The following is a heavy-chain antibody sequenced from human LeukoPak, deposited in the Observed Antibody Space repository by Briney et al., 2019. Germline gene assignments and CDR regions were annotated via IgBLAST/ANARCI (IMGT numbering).Heavy chain of an antibody. CDR1: GFTFGDYA. Sequence: GGSLRLSCTASGFTFGDYAMSWVRQAPGKGLEWVGFIRSKAYGGTTEYAASVKGRFTISRDDSKSIAYLQMNSLKTEDTAVYYCTRENYDFWSGSRPYFDYWGQGTLVTVSS. CDR2: IRSKAYGGTT. CDR3: TRENYDFWSGSRPYFDY. V-gene: IGHV3-49*04. D-gene: IGHD3-3*01. J-gene: IGHJ4*02.